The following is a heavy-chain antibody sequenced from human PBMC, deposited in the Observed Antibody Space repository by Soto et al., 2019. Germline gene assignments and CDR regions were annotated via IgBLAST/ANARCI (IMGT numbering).Heavy chain of an antibody. CDR3: ARHYGDGYDYLDY. Sequence: QVQLQESGPGLVKPSETLSLTCTVSGWSISSYYWSWIRQPPGKGLEWIGYIYYRANPNYNPSLKSRGTISQATSKNQFSLKLSSVTAADTAVYYCARHYGDGYDYLDYWGQGTLVTVSS. CDR2: IYYRANP. CDR1: GWSISSYY. J-gene: IGHJ4*02. V-gene: IGHV4-59*08. D-gene: IGHD5-12*01.